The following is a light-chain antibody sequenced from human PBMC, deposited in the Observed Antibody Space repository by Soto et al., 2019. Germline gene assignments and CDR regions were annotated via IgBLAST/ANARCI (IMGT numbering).Light chain of an antibody. CDR2: DVS. V-gene: IGLV2-14*03. CDR3: SSFTDTGTVM. Sequence: QAASVSGSPGQSFTIPCTGSSSDVGAYHSVSWYQQHPGKAPKLIIFDVSNRPSGVSNRFSGSKSGNTASLTISGLQAEDEADYYCSSFTDTGTVMFGGGTKVTVL. J-gene: IGLJ3*02. CDR1: SSDVGAYHS.